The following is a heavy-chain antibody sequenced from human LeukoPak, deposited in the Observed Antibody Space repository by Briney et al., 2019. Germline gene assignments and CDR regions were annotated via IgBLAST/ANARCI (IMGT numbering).Heavy chain of an antibody. J-gene: IGHJ4*02. D-gene: IGHD6-13*01. CDR3: VVFIAGGGGRGY. CDR1: GGSITSDY. CDR2: IYYCGSM. V-gene: IGHV4-59*01. Sequence: SETLSLTCTVSGGSITSDYWGWIRQSPRRGLEWIGHIYYCGSMKYNPTLMSRAPISVDTSNNHSSLKLTTVTAADTAVYYCVVFIAGGGGRGYWGQGTQVTVSS.